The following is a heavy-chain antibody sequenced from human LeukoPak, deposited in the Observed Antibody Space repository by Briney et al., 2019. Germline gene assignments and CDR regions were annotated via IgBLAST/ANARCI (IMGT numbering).Heavy chain of an antibody. V-gene: IGHV3-7*01. CDR1: GFTFSTYW. J-gene: IGHJ4*02. CDR3: ARYTVTEKTDY. Sequence: GGSLRLSCAASGFTFSTYWMSWVRQAPGKGLEWVGNIKYDGSEKFYVGSVRGRFTISRDNAKNSLYLEMNSLRAEDTAVYYCARYTVTEKTDYWGQGTLVTVSS. D-gene: IGHD4-17*01. CDR2: IKYDGSEK.